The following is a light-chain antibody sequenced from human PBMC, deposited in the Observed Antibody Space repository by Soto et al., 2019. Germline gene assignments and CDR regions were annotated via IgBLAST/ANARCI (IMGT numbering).Light chain of an antibody. J-gene: IGLJ2*01. Sequence: SYELTQPPSVSVSPGQTARITCSGDALPKQYAYWYQQKPGQAPVLVIYKDSERPSGIPERFSGSSSGTTVTLTISGVQAEEEGGYYCQSAERSGTYVVFGGGTKLTFL. CDR3: QSAERSGTYVV. CDR2: KDS. CDR1: ALPKQY. V-gene: IGLV3-25*02.